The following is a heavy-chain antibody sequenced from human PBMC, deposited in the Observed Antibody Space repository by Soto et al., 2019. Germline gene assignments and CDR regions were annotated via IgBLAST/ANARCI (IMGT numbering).Heavy chain of an antibody. CDR3: AREQWGFDS. CDR1: GGSITTNGHY. J-gene: IGHJ4*02. V-gene: IGHV4-31*03. CDR2: IYYTGNS. D-gene: IGHD6-19*01. Sequence: QVQLQESGPELVKPSQTLSLTCSVSGGSITTNGHYWTWIRQHPGQGREWIAYIYYTGNSYLNPSLKSRLSISVDTSKNQFSLELRSVTAADTAVYYCAREQWGFDSWGQGTLVTVSS.